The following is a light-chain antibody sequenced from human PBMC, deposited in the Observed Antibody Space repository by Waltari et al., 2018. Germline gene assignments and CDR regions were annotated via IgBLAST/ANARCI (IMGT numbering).Light chain of an antibody. CDR3: QQYHNWPPLT. Sequence: EIVMTQSPGTLSVSPGESATFSCRASQSILNKLVWYQQKPGQAPRLLIYQASTRATGIPARFSGSGSGTEFTLTISSLQSEDYAVYYCQQYHNWPPLTFGGGTKVEIK. V-gene: IGKV3-15*01. CDR2: QAS. CDR1: QSILNK. J-gene: IGKJ4*01.